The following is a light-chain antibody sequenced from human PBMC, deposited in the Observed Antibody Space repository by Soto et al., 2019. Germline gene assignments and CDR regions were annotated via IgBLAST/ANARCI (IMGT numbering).Light chain of an antibody. CDR3: QQRSNWPLT. J-gene: IGKJ4*01. CDR2: GAS. Sequence: EIVLTQSPDTLSLSPGERATLSCRASQSISNSYLAWYQQKPGQPPRLLIYGASSRATGSPDRFSGSGSGTDFSLSISRLEPEDFAVYYCQQRSNWPLTFGGGTKVDIK. CDR1: QSISNSY. V-gene: IGKV3D-20*02.